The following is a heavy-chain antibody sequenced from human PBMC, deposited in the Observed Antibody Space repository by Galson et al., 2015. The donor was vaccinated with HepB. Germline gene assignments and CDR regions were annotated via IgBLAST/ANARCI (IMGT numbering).Heavy chain of an antibody. CDR2: ISNNGGST. D-gene: IGHD6-6*01. Sequence: SLRLSCAASGFTFSSNAMHWVRQAPGKGLEYVSGISNNGGSTYYADSVKGRFTISRDNSKNTLYLQMSSLRDEDTAVYYCVKDTMGSIAARFDYWGQGTLVTVSS. CDR1: GFTFSSNA. J-gene: IGHJ4*02. CDR3: VKDTMGSIAARFDY. V-gene: IGHV3-64D*06.